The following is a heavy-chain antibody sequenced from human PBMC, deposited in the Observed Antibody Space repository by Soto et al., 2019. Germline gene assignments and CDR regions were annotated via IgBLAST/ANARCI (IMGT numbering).Heavy chain of an antibody. CDR1: GFTLSSYS. D-gene: IGHD3-3*01. CDR3: AKDAAVPLMIFGPNGNWLDP. J-gene: IGHJ5*02. Sequence: GGSLRLSCAASGFTLSSYSMNWVRQAPGKGLEWVSYISSTIGTIYYADSVKGRFTISRDNAKNSLYLQMNSLRAEDTAVYYCAKDAAVPLMIFGPNGNWLDPWGQGTLVTVSS. CDR2: ISSTIGTI. V-gene: IGHV3-48*01.